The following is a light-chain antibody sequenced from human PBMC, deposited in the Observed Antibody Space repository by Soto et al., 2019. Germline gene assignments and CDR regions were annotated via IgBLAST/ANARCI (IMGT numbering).Light chain of an antibody. Sequence: IVLTQSPCILSLSPGERATLSCRASQCVGSSVLAWFQHKPGQAQRLLISAASRRATGPPDRFSGSACATDSPTIISRLPDEDSAVYYRHKYGTPQTFGQGTKVDIK. J-gene: IGKJ1*01. CDR1: QCVGSSV. CDR3: HKYGTPQT. V-gene: IGKV3-20*01. CDR2: AAS.